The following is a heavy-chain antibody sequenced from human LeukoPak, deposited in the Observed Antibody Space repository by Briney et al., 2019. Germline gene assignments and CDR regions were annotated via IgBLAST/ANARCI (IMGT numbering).Heavy chain of an antibody. CDR1: GFTFSDYY. CDR2: ISSSSSYT. J-gene: IGHJ4*02. D-gene: IGHD2-15*01. CDR3: ARVGEHCSGGSCYGY. Sequence: GGSLRLSCAASGFTFSDYYMSWIRQAPGKGLEWVSYISSSSSYTNYADSVKGRFTISRDNAKNSLYLQMNSLRAEDTAVYYCARVGEHCSGGSCYGYWGQGTLVTVSS. V-gene: IGHV3-11*05.